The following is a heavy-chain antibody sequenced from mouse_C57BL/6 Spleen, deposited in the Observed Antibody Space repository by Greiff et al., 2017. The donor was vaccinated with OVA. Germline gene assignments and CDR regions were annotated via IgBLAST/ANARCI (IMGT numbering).Heavy chain of an antibody. Sequence: QVQLQQPGAELVKPGASVKLSCKASGYTFTSYWMHWVKQRPGQGLEWIGMIHPNSGSTNYNEKFKSKATLTVDKSSSTAYMQLSSLTSEDSAVYYCASLIYYDYYAMDYWGQGTSVTVSS. CDR3: ASLIYYDYYAMDY. J-gene: IGHJ4*01. CDR1: GYTFTSYW. CDR2: IHPNSGST. D-gene: IGHD2-1*01. V-gene: IGHV1-64*01.